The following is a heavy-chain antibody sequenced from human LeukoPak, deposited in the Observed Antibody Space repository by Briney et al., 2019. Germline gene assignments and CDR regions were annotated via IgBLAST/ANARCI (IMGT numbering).Heavy chain of an antibody. V-gene: IGHV1-3*01. CDR1: EYTFSSYS. D-gene: IGHD2-2*01. J-gene: IGHJ6*02. CDR3: ARGSCSSTSCFMDV. CDR2: INAGKGNT. Sequence: ASVKVSCKAFEYTFSSYSIHWVRQAPGQRLEWMGWINAGKGNTKYSQNLQGRVTVTGDTSTSTAYMDLSSLTSEDTAVYYCARGSCSSTSCFMDVWGQGTTVTVSS.